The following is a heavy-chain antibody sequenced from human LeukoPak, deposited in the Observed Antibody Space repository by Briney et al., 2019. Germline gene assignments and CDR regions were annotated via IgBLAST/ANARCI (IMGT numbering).Heavy chain of an antibody. J-gene: IGHJ4*02. D-gene: IGHD2-2*01. CDR1: GYTFTSYD. CDR3: ASTEVPAATTRGSYYFDY. Sequence: ASVKVSCKASGYTFTSYDINWVRQAPGQGLEWMGWISAYNCNTNYAQKPQGRVTMTTDTSTSTAYMELRSLGSDDTAVYYCASTEVPAATTRGSYYFDYWGQGTLVTVSS. V-gene: IGHV1-18*01. CDR2: ISAYNCNT.